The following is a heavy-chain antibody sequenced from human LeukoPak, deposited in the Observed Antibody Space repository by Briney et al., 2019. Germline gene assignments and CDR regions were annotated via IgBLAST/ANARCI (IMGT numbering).Heavy chain of an antibody. CDR1: GESISGFY. J-gene: IGHJ6*03. V-gene: IGHV4-34*01. CDR3: ARVLVPEYYYDSSGYYMDV. CDR2: INHSGST. D-gene: IGHD3-22*01. Sequence: SETPSLTCTVSGESISGFYWTWIRQPPGKGLEWIGEINHSGSTNYNPSLKSRVTISVDTSKNQFSLKLSSVTAADTAVYYCARVLVPEYYYDSSGYYMDVWGKGTTVTVSS.